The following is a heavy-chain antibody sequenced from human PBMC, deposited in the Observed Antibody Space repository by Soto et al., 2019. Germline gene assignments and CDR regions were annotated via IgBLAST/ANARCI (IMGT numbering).Heavy chain of an antibody. Sequence: PGGSLRLSCVASGFAFSTYGIHWVRQAPGKGLEWVAVIWYDGSNKYYADSVKGRFTISRDNSKNTLYLQMNSLRADDTAVYYCARASGPFDYWGQGTLVTVSS. D-gene: IGHD5-12*01. CDR1: GFAFSTYG. J-gene: IGHJ4*02. CDR2: IWYDGSNK. V-gene: IGHV3-33*01. CDR3: ARASGPFDY.